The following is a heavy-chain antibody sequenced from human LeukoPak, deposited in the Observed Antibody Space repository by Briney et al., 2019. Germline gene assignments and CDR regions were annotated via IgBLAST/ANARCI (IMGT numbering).Heavy chain of an antibody. D-gene: IGHD3-22*01. CDR1: GYTFTNYA. CDR3: ARRSDYYDSSAYYY. J-gene: IGHJ4*02. CDR2: MNPNSGNT. V-gene: IGHV1-8*03. Sequence: GASVTVSCKASGYTFTNYALNWVRQATGQGLEWMGWMNPNSGNTGYAQKFQGRVTITRDTSIGTAYMELSSLRSDDTAVYYCARRSDYYDSSAYYYWGQGTLVTVSS.